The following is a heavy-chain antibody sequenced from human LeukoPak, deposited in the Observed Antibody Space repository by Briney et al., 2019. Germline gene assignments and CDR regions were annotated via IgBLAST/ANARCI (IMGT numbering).Heavy chain of an antibody. CDR2: INPNSGGT. CDR3: ARNRYYYDSSGRGYFDY. V-gene: IGHV1-2*02. D-gene: IGHD3-22*01. J-gene: IGHJ4*02. Sequence: ASVKVSCKASGYTFTGYYMHWVRQAPGQGLGWMGWINPNSGGTNYQGRVTMTRDTSISTAYMELSRLRSDDTAVYYCARNRYYYDSSGRGYFDYWGQGTLVTVSS. CDR1: GYTFTGYY.